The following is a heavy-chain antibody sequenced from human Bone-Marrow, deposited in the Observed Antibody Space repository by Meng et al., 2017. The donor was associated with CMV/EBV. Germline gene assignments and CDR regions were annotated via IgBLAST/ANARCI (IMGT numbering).Heavy chain of an antibody. CDR2: FSGSGGST. J-gene: IGHJ4*02. V-gene: IGHV3-23*01. D-gene: IGHD3-22*01. CDR1: FTFCSLA. CDR3: AKGPSNGYYLWYFDS. Sequence: FTFCSLAMSLVRPAPATGLESVSAFSGSGGSTYYADSVKGRFTISSDNSKNTLYLQMNSLRAEDTAVYYCAKGPSNGYYLWYFDSWGQGTLVTVSS.